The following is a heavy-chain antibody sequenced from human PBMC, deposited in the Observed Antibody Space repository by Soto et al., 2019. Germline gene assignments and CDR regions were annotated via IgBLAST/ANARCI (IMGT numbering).Heavy chain of an antibody. CDR1: GGCVRSRIYD. J-gene: IGHJ4*02. CDR3: AREGGGYCSGGSCQVDY. D-gene: IGHD2-15*01. V-gene: IGHV4-39*02. CDR2: IYYRGNT. Sequence: SETLSVTCTVGGGCVRSRIYDGCWIRQPPGKGLEWIGSIYYRGNTYYNPSLKSRVTISVDTSKNQFSLKLSSVTAADTAVYYCAREGGGYCSGGSCQVDYWGQGTLVTVSS.